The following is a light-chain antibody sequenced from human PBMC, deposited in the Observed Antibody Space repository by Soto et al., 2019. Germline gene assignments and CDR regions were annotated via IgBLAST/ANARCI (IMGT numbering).Light chain of an antibody. CDR1: SSNNGSNY. CDR2: RNN. J-gene: IGLJ2*01. CDR3: AAWDDSLSGVV. V-gene: IGLV1-47*01. Sequence: QTVVTQPPSASGTPGQRVTISCSGSSSNNGSNYVYWYQQLPGTAPKLLFYRNNQRPSGVPERFSGSKSGTSASLAISGLRSEDEADYYCAAWDDSLSGVVFGGGTKLTVL.